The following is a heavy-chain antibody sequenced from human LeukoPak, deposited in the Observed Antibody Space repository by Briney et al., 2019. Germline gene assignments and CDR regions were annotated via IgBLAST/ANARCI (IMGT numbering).Heavy chain of an antibody. CDR3: ARRDDLFLIDF. CDR2: ISTSSSSK. V-gene: IGHV3-21*01. J-gene: IGHJ4*02. D-gene: IGHD3-9*01. Sequence: GGSLRLSCAVSGFTFSSYRMSWVRQAPGKGLEWVSSISTSSSSKYYADSVKGRFTISRDNAKNSLDLQMNSLRAEDTAVYYCARRDDLFLIDFWGQGTLVTVSS. CDR1: GFTFSSYR.